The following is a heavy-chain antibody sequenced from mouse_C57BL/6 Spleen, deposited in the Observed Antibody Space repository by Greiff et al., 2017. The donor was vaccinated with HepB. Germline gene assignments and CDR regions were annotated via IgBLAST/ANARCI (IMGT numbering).Heavy chain of an antibody. D-gene: IGHD2-3*01. Sequence: QVQLQQPGAELVKPGASVKLSCKASGYTFTSYWMHWVKQRPGQGLEWIGMIHPNSGSTNYNEKLKSKATLTVDKSSSTAYMQLSSLTSEDSAVYYCARWGWLLRDYWGQGTTLTVSS. CDR1: GYTFTSYW. CDR2: IHPNSGST. J-gene: IGHJ2*01. V-gene: IGHV1-64*01. CDR3: ARWGWLLRDY.